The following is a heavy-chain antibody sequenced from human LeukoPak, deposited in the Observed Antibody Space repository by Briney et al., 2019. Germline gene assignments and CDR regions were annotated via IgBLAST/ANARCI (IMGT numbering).Heavy chain of an antibody. CDR2: INHSGST. CDR3: ARGRGYCSGGSCSRPPSYYYYYMDV. V-gene: IGHV4-34*01. J-gene: IGHJ6*03. Sequence: SETLSLTCAVYGGSFSGYYWSWIRQPPGKGLEWIGEINHSGSTNYNPSLKSRVTIPVDTSKNQFSLKLSSVTAADTAVYYCARGRGYCSGGSCSRPPSYYYYYMDVWGKGTTVTVSS. CDR1: GGSFSGYY. D-gene: IGHD2-15*01.